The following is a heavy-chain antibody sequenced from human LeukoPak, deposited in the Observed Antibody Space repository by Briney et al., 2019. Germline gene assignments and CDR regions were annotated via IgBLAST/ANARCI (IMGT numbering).Heavy chain of an antibody. CDR3: TRDTGTTGEVKFDP. D-gene: IGHD4-17*01. J-gene: IGHJ5*02. V-gene: IGHV1-2*02. CDR2: INPNSGGT. Sequence: ASVKVSCKASGYTFTGYYMHWVRQAPGQGLEWMGWINPNSGGTNYAQKFQGRVTMTRDTSISTAYMELSRLRSDDTAVYYCTRDTGTTGEVKFDPWGQGTLVTVSS. CDR1: GYTFTGYY.